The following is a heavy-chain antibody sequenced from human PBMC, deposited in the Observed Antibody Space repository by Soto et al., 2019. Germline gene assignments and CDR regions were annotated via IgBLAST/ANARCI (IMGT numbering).Heavy chain of an antibody. J-gene: IGHJ4*02. Sequence: QVQLQESGPGLVKPSQTLSLTCTVSGGSVRRGNYYWSWIRQFPGKGLEWIGYISNSGRTHYNPSLMSRITILVDMSKNQFFLELRSVTAADTALYYCARADYATGSYYPDYCGQGTLVTVSS. D-gene: IGHD3-10*01. CDR2: ISNSGRT. CDR3: ARADYATGSYYPDY. V-gene: IGHV4-31*03. CDR1: GGSVRRGNYY.